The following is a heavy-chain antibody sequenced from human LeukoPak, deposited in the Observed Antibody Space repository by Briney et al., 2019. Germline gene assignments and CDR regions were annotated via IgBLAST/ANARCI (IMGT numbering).Heavy chain of an antibody. V-gene: IGHV1-46*01. CDR2: INPSGGST. J-gene: IGHJ3*02. CDR1: GYTFTSYY. D-gene: IGHD5-18*01. CDR3: ARDEVKYNYGPGAFDI. Sequence: GAPVKVSCKASGYTFTSYYMHWVRQAPGQGLEWMGIINPSGGSTTYAQKFQGRVTMTRDTSKSTVYMELSSLRSEDTAVYYCARDEVKYNYGPGAFDIWGQGTMVTVSS.